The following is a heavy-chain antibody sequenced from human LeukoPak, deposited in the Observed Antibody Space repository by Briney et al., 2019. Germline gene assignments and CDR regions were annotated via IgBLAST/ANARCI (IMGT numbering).Heavy chain of an antibody. V-gene: IGHV3-30*02. CDR3: AKESRVGWLQFSNVYMDV. J-gene: IGHJ6*03. CDR1: GFTFSSYG. D-gene: IGHD5-24*01. Sequence: PGGSLRLSCAASGFTFSSYGMHWVRQAPGKGLEWVAFIRYDGSNKYYADSVKGRFTISRDNSKNTLYLQMNSLRAEDTAVYYCAKESRVGWLQFSNVYMDVWGKGTTVTISS. CDR2: IRYDGSNK.